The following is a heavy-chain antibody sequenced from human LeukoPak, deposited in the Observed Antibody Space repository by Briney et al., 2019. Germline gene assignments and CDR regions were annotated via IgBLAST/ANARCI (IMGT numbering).Heavy chain of an antibody. D-gene: IGHD3-9*01. V-gene: IGHV1-8*01. J-gene: IGHJ5*02. CDR3: ARSPDRYYDILTGYYNIWFDP. CDR1: GYTFTNYD. CDR2: MNPDTGNT. Sequence: GASVKVSCTASGYTFTNYDINWVRQAPGQGLEWLGWMNPDTGNTGSAQKFQGRVTMTRNTSISTAYMELSSLRSDDTAVYYCARSPDRYYDILTGYYNIWFDPWGQGTLVTVSA.